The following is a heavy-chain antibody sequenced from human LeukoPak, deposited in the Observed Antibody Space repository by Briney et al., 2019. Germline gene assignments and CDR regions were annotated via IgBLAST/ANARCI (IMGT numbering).Heavy chain of an antibody. CDR2: IVAGGTFT. D-gene: IGHD2-21*02. Sequence: PGGSLRLSCTASGFTFSSYAMNWVRQAPGKGLEWVSGIVAGGTFTYYADSAKGRFTISRDNSRNTLYLQMNSLRADDTAVYYCAKDLDCTTYGYSFDYWGQGTLVTVCS. CDR1: GFTFSSYA. CDR3: AKDLDCTTYGYSFDY. J-gene: IGHJ4*02. V-gene: IGHV3-23*01.